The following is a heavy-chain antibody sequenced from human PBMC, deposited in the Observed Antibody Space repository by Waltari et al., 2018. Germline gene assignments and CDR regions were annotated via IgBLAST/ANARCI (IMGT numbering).Heavy chain of an antibody. J-gene: IGHJ4*02. D-gene: IGHD2-15*01. V-gene: IGHV3-74*01. CDR2: INGTSLTT. CDR3: ALLRVVSVFDPFDN. CDR1: ASSSRLYW. Sequence: EVTLVVSWGCLVRLGGFLTLSCDSSASSSRLYWMHWVRQVPGKGLVWVSRINGTSLTTNYADSVKGRFTISRDNAKNTLYLQKNSLTPEDTGVYYCALLRVVSVFDPFDNWGQGTLVTVSS.